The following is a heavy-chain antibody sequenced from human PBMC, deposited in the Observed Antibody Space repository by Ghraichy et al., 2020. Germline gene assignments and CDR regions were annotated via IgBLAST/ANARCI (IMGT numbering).Heavy chain of an antibody. J-gene: IGHJ3*02. V-gene: IGHV3-23*01. Sequence: GGSLRLSCAASGFTFSSYAMSWVRQAPGKGLEWVSAISASGESTFYADSVKGRFTISRDNSKNTLYLQMNSLRADDTAVYYCAKNMIIVVITRGAFDIWGQGTMVTV. CDR3: AKNMIIVVITRGAFDI. CDR1: GFTFSSYA. D-gene: IGHD3-22*01. CDR2: ISASGEST.